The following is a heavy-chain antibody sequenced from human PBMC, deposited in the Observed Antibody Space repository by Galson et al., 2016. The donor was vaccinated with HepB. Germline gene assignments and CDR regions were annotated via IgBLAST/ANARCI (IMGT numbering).Heavy chain of an antibody. V-gene: IGHV1-2*06. D-gene: IGHD2-8*02. J-gene: IGHJ6*03. Sequence: SVKVSCKASGYTFTDYYFMYWVRQAPGQGLEWIERINPNTGDTNYAQKFQGRVTMTRDTSISTAYMDLTRLTDEDTAVYYCARDKGEAGGQHYFYMDGWGKGTTVTVSS. CDR2: INPNTGDT. CDR3: ARDKGEAGGQHYFYMDG. CDR1: GYTFTDYYF.